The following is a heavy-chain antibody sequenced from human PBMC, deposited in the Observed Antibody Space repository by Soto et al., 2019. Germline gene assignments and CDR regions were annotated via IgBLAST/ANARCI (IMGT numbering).Heavy chain of an antibody. CDR1: GYTFTSYG. Sequence: ASVKVSCKASGYTFTSYGISWVRQAPGQGLEWMGGISAYNGNTNYAQKLQGRVTMTTDTSTSTAYMELSSLRSEDTAVYYCARGGYDSSGYYLPHLWYWGQGTLVTVSS. CDR3: ARGGYDSSGYYLPHLWY. CDR2: ISAYNGNT. V-gene: IGHV1-18*01. J-gene: IGHJ4*02. D-gene: IGHD3-22*01.